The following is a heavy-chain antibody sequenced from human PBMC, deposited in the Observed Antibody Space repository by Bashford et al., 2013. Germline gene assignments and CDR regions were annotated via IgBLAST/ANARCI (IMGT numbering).Heavy chain of an antibody. CDR2: ISPNTGGT. CDR3: ARARDGTSNGVFDP. V-gene: IGHV1-2*02. Sequence: VSSVKVSCKASGYTFTDYYIHWVRQAPGQGLEWMGWISPNTGGTNYAQKFQGRVTMTRDTSISTAYLELTRLSSDDTAVYYCARARDGTSNGVFDPWGQGTLVTVSS. CDR1: GYTFTDYY. J-gene: IGHJ5*02. D-gene: IGHD2-8*01.